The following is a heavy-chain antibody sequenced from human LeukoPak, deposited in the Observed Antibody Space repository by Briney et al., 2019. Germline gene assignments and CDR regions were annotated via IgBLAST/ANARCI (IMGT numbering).Heavy chain of an antibody. J-gene: IGHJ5*02. Sequence: ASVKVSCKASGYTFTGYYMHWVRQAPGQGLEWMGWIDPNSGGTKYAQKFQGRVTMTRDTSIRTAYIELSRLRSDDTAVYYCARVRDYPSWGQGTLVTVSS. V-gene: IGHV1-2*02. CDR2: IDPNSGGT. D-gene: IGHD5-24*01. CDR3: ARVRDYPS. CDR1: GYTFTGYY.